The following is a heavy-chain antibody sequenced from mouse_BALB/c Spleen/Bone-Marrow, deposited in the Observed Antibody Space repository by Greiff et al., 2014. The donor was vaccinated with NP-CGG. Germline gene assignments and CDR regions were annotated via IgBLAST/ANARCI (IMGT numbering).Heavy chain of an antibody. D-gene: IGHD1-2*01. CDR1: GSTFTSYD. Sequence: VKLMESGVELVKPGASVKLSCKASGSTFTSYDINWVRQRPEQGLEWIGWIFPGDSTTKYNEKFKGKATLSTDKSSSTVHMQLSRLTSEDSAVYFCVRSRLRDWYFDVWGAGTTVTISS. CDR3: VRSRLRDWYFDV. CDR2: IFPGDSTT. V-gene: IGHV1S56*01. J-gene: IGHJ1*01.